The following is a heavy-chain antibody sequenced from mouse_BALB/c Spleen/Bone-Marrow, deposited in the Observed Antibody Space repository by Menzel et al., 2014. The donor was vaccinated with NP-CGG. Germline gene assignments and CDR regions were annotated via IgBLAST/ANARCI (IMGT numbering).Heavy chain of an antibody. CDR3: ARFSQLGLLAY. D-gene: IGHD3-1*01. CDR2: IYPGSGST. CDR1: GYNFTSYW. Sequence: QVHVKQSGAELVKPGTSVKLSCKASGYNFTSYWINWMKLRPGQGLEWIGDIYPGSGSTNYNEKFKSKATLTVDTSSSTAYMQLSSLASEDSALYYCARFSQLGLLAYWGQGTLVTVSA. V-gene: IGHV1-55*01. J-gene: IGHJ3*01.